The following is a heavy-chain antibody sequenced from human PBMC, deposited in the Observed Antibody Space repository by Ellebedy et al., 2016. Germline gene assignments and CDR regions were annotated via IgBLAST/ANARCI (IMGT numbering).Heavy chain of an antibody. J-gene: IGHJ5*02. CDR2: INPSGGST. D-gene: IGHD3-10*01. V-gene: IGHV1-46*01. Sequence: ASVKVSCKASGYTFTSYYMHWVRQSPGQGLEWMGIINPSGGSTSYAQKFQGSVTMTTDTYTSTAYMELRSLRSEDTAVYYCARGPYYYGSGSSLLAWGQGTLVTVSS. CDR1: GYTFTSYY. CDR3: ARGPYYYGSGSSLLA.